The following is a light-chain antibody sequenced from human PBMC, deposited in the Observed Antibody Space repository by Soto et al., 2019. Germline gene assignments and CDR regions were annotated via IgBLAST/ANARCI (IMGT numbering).Light chain of an antibody. CDR1: QSVNSN. Sequence: EIVMTQFPATLSVSPGERATLSCRASQSVNSNLAWYQQKPGQAPRLLIYGASTRATGIPARFSGSGSGTEFTLTISSLQSEDYAFYYCQQFSNWPPRYTFGQGTKLEIK. J-gene: IGKJ2*01. V-gene: IGKV3-15*01. CDR2: GAS. CDR3: QQFSNWPPRYT.